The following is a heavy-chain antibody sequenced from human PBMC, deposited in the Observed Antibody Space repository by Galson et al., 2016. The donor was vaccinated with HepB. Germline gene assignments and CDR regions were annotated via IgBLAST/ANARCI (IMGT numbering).Heavy chain of an antibody. CDR1: GDSVSSNSAA. CDR3: VEQRKGAPYGMDV. CDR2: TYYRSKWYN. J-gene: IGHJ6*02. Sequence: CAIFGDSVSSNSAAWHWIMQSPSRGLEWLGRTYYRSKWYNDYAVSVKSRIIVNPDTSKNQFSLQLNSVTPEDTAVYYCVEQRKGAPYGMDVWGQGTTVTVSS. V-gene: IGHV6-1*01. D-gene: IGHD1/OR15-1a*01.